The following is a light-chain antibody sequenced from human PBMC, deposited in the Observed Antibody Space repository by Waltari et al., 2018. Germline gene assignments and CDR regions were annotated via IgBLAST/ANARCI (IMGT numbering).Light chain of an antibody. CDR2: TAS. J-gene: IGKJ1*01. CDR1: QIISSW. Sequence: DIQMTQAPSTLSASVGDRVTITCRASQIISSWLAWYQQKPVKAPKLLIYTASSLKSGVPSRFSGSGSGTEFTLTISSLQPDDLATYYCQQYNSYSRTFGQGTKVEIK. V-gene: IGKV1-5*03. CDR3: QQYNSYSRT.